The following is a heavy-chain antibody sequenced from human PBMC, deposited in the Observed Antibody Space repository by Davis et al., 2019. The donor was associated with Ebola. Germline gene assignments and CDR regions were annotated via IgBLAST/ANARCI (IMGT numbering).Heavy chain of an antibody. J-gene: IGHJ3*01. CDR2: ISSSSSYI. CDR3: AKRGYDSSGLGV. D-gene: IGHD3-22*01. CDR1: GFTFSSYS. V-gene: IGHV3-21*01. Sequence: GESLKISCAASGFTFSSYSMNWVRQAPGKGLEWVSSISSSSSYIYYADSVKGRFTISRDNAKNSLYLQMNSLRAEDTAVYYCAKRGYDSSGLGVWGQGTMVTVSS.